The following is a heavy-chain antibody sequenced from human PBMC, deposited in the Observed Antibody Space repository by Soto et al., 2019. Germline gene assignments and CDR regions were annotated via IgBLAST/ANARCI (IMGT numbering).Heavy chain of an antibody. V-gene: IGHV3-48*04. CDR2: LSGGGGTM. Sequence: EVQLVESGGGLVQSGGSLRLTCAASGFTFNKYTMNWVRQAPGKGLEWLSYLSGGGGTMFYADSVKGRVTISRDNAKNSLYLQMDSLRAEDTAVYYCARDQSGSYSIDYWGQGTLVTVSS. D-gene: IGHD1-26*01. CDR1: GFTFNKYT. CDR3: ARDQSGSYSIDY. J-gene: IGHJ4*02.